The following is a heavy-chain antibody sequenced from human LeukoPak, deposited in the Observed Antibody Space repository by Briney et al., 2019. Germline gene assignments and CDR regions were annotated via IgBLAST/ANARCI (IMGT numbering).Heavy chain of an antibody. CDR2: INPSGGRI. CDR3: ARSPGNYYDSSGNFDY. V-gene: IGHV1-46*01. J-gene: IGHJ4*02. CDR1: GYTFTSYY. D-gene: IGHD3-22*01. Sequence: GASVKVSCKASGYTFTSYYMHWVRQAPGQGLEWMGIINPSGGRISYAQKFQGRVTMTRDTSTSTVYMELSSLRSEDTAVYYCARSPGNYYDSSGNFDYWGQGTLVTVSS.